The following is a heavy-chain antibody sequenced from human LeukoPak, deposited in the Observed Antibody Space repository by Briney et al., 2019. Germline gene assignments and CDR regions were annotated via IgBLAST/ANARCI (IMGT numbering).Heavy chain of an antibody. V-gene: IGHV4-59*01. D-gene: IGHD3-3*01. J-gene: IGHJ6*02. CDR3: ARGDVRITIKQPYYYYGMDV. CDR2: IYYSGST. Sequence: SETLSLTCTVSGGSISSYYWSWIRQPPGKGLEWIGYIYYSGSTNDNPSLKSRVTISVDTSKNQFSLKLSSVTAADTAVYYCARGDVRITIKQPYYYYGMDVWGQGTTVTVSS. CDR1: GGSISSYY.